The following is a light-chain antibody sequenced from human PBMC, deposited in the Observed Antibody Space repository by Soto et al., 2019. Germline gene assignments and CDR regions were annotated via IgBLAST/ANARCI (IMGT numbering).Light chain of an antibody. CDR2: GAS. CDR1: QSIGRTY. J-gene: IGKJ5*01. CDR3: QQYASRPWT. Sequence: IVFAQSPGTLSLSPGERATLSCRVSQSIGRTYLDWYQKRPGQAPRLLLYGASSRATGIPDRLDGSGYGTDLTITISRLQTEDFEVYYCQQYASRPWTFGQGTRLEI. V-gene: IGKV3-20*01.